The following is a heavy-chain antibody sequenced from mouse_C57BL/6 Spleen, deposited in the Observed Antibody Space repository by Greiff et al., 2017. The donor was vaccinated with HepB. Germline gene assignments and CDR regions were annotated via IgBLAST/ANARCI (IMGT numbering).Heavy chain of an antibody. CDR1: GYSITSGYY. J-gene: IGHJ2*01. Sequence: EVQLVESGPGLVKPSQSLSLTCSVTGYSITSGYYWNWIRQFPGNKLEWMGYISYDGSNNYNPSLKNRISITRDTSKNQFFLKLNSVTTEDTATYYCASLYDYDGDFDYWGQGTTLTVSS. CDR2: ISYDGSN. D-gene: IGHD2-4*01. CDR3: ASLYDYDGDFDY. V-gene: IGHV3-6*01.